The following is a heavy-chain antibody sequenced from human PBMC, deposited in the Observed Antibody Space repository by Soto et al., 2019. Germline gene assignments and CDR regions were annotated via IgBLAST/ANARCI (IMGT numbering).Heavy chain of an antibody. CDR2: ISSSSSTI. D-gene: IGHD3-3*01. CDR3: ARDPKSRGNYDFWSGYYLDAFDI. Sequence: EVQLVESGGGLVQPGGSLRLSCAASGFTFSSYSMNWVRQAPGKGLEWVSYISSSSSTIYYADSVKGRFTISRDNAKNSLYLQMNSLRDEDTAVYYCARDPKSRGNYDFWSGYYLDAFDIWGQGTMVTVSS. V-gene: IGHV3-48*02. J-gene: IGHJ3*02. CDR1: GFTFSSYS.